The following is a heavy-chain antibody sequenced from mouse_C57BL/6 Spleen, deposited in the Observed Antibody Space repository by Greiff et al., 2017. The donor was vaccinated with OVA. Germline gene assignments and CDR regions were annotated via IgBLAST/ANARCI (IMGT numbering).Heavy chain of an antibody. J-gene: IGHJ2*01. V-gene: IGHV1-69*01. Sequence: QQSCKASGYTFTSYWMHWVKQRPGQGLEWIGEIDPSDSYTNYNQKFKGKSTLTVDKSSSTAYMQLSSLTSEDSAVYYCARGGYWGQGTTLTVSS. CDR1: GYTFTSYW. CDR2: IDPSDSYT. CDR3: ARGGY.